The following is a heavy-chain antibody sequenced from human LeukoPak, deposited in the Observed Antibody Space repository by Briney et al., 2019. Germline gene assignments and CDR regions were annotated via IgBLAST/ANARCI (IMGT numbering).Heavy chain of an antibody. Sequence: ASVKVSCKASGYTFTSYGISWVRQAPGQGLEWMGWISAYNGNTNYAQKLQGRVTMTTDTSTSTAYMELRSLRSDDTAVYYCARLRAQWLVPERGGAYDYWGQGTLVTVSS. V-gene: IGHV1-18*01. D-gene: IGHD6-19*01. CDR3: ARLRAQWLVPERGGAYDY. J-gene: IGHJ4*02. CDR1: GYTFTSYG. CDR2: ISAYNGNT.